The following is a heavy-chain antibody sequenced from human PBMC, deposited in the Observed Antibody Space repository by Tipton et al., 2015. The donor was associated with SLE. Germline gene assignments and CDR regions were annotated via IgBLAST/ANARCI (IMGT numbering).Heavy chain of an antibody. CDR2: ISWNSGSI. CDR3: AKARGIVLLDGMDV. Sequence: SLRFSCAASGFTFDDYAMHWVRQAPGKGLEWVSGISWNSGSIGYADSVKGRFTISRDNAKNSLYLQMNSLRAEDMALYYCAKARGIVLLDGMDVWGQGTTVTVSS. CDR1: GFTFDDYA. D-gene: IGHD1-26*01. J-gene: IGHJ6*02. V-gene: IGHV3-9*03.